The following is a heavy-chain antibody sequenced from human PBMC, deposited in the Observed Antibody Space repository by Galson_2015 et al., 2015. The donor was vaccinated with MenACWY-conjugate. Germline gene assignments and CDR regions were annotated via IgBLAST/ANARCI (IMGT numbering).Heavy chain of an antibody. CDR2: ISGGGGST. D-gene: IGHD6-13*01. V-gene: IGHV3-23*01. CDR1: GFTFSSYA. Sequence: SLRLSCAASGFTFSSYAMNWVRQAPGKGLEWVSAISGGGGSTYYADSVKGRFTISRDNSKNTLYLQMNSLRAEDTAVYYCAREIVGSSWAPEYMDVWGKGTTVTVSS. J-gene: IGHJ6*03. CDR3: AREIVGSSWAPEYMDV.